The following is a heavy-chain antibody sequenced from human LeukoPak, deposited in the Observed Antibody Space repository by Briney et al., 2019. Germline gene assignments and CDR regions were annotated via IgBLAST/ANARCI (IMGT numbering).Heavy chain of an antibody. J-gene: IGHJ4*02. CDR2: ICTSGST. CDR3: ASYSNYYFDY. V-gene: IGHV4-4*07. D-gene: IGHD4-11*01. CDR1: GGSVSSYP. Sequence: SETLSLTCTVSGGSVSSYPWSWIRQPAGKGLEWIGRICTSGSTNYNPSLKSRVTVSVDTSKNQFSLKLSSVTAADTAVYYCASYSNYYFDYWGQGTLVTVSS.